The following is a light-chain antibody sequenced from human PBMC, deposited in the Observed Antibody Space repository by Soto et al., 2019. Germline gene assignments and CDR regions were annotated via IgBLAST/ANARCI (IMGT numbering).Light chain of an antibody. J-gene: IGKJ1*01. Sequence: DIQMTQSPSAVSAFVGDRVTITCRASHGISSLAWYQHKTGRAPKLLIFGASSLQSGVPSRFSGSGSGTEFTLYISGLQTDDFATYYCKQYNSYSWTVGQGKKGEIK. CDR2: GAS. CDR3: KQYNSYSWT. V-gene: IGKV1D-16*01. CDR1: HGISS.